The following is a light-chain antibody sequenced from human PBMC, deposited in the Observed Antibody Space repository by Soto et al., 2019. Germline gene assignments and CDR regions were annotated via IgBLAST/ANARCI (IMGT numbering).Light chain of an antibody. CDR1: QSVSSN. CDR2: GAS. J-gene: IGKJ2*01. V-gene: IGKV3-15*01. Sequence: EIVMTQSPSTLSVSPGERATLSSRASQSVSSNLAWYQQKPGQAPRLLIYGASTRATGIPARFSGSGSGTEFTLTISSLQSEDSAVYYCQQYNNWPRLYTFGQGTKLEIK. CDR3: QQYNNWPRLYT.